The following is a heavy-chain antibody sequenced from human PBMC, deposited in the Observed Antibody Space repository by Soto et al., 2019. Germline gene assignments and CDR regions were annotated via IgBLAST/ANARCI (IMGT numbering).Heavy chain of an antibody. D-gene: IGHD7-27*01. V-gene: IGHV3-15*01. Sequence: GGPLRFSCAASGFTFSNAWMSWVRQAPGKGLEWVGRIKSKTDGGTTDYAAPVKGRLTISRDDSKNTLYLQMNSLKTEDTAVYYCTTARTGVGAFDIWGQGTMVTVSS. CDR2: IKSKTDGGTT. CDR1: GFTFSNAW. CDR3: TTARTGVGAFDI. J-gene: IGHJ3*02.